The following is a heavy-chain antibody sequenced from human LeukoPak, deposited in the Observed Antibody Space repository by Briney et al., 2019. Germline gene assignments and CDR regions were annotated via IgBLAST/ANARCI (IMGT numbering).Heavy chain of an antibody. D-gene: IGHD3-22*01. CDR1: GGSISSYY. CDR2: IYTTGST. Sequence: SETLSLTCTVSGGSISSYYWSWIRQPAGKGLEWIGRIYTTGSTNYNPSLKSRVTMSVDTSRNQFSLKLSSVTAADTAVYYCARESNGYYYGAFDIWGQGTMVTVSS. J-gene: IGHJ3*02. V-gene: IGHV4-4*07. CDR3: ARESNGYYYGAFDI.